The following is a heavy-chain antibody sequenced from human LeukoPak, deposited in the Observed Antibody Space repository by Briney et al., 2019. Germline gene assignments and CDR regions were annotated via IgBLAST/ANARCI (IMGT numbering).Heavy chain of an antibody. CDR1: GGSISSYY. V-gene: IGHV4-59*01. Sequence: SETLSLTCTVSGGSISSYYWSWIRQLPGKGLEWIGYIYYSGSTNYNPSLKSRVTISVDTSKNQFSLKLSSVTAADTAVYYCARARSWHYFDYWGQGTLVTVSS. J-gene: IGHJ4*02. CDR3: ARARSWHYFDY. D-gene: IGHD6-13*01. CDR2: IYYSGST.